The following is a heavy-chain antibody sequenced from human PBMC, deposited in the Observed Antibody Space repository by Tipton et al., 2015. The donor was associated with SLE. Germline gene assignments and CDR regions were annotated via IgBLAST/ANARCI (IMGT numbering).Heavy chain of an antibody. J-gene: IGHJ4*02. CDR2: ISAYNGNT. V-gene: IGHV1-18*01. CDR1: GYTFTSYG. Sequence: VQLVQSGTEVKKPGASVKVSCKASGYTFTSYGISWVRQAPGQGLEWMGWISAYNGNTNYEQKLQGRFTMTTDTSTSTAYMELRSLRSDDTAVYYCSRPIGYTSMAPYYYCFDYWGQGSLVTFSS. D-gene: IGHD5-18*01. CDR3: SRPIGYTSMAPYYYCFDY.